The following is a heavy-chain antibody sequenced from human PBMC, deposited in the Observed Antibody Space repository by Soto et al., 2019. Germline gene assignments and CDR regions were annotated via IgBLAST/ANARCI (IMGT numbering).Heavy chain of an antibody. CDR3: ASQVASQWLVYYGMDV. V-gene: IGHV3-53*05. J-gene: IGHJ6*02. D-gene: IGHD6-19*01. CDR1: GFTVSSSQ. Sequence: PGGSLRLSCAASGFTVSSSQMTWVRQAPGKALEWVSVIFIGGTTQYAVSVKGRFTISRDNSKNSLYLQMNSLRTEDTALYYCASQVASQWLVYYGMDVWGQGTTVTVSS. CDR2: IFIGGTT.